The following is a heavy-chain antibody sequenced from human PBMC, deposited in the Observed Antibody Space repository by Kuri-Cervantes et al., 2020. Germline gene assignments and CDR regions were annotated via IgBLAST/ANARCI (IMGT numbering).Heavy chain of an antibody. CDR2: ISSSSSYI. Sequence: GESLKISCAASGFTFSSYTMNWVRQAPGKGLEWVSSISSSSSYISYADSVKGRFTISRDNAKNSLYLQMNSLRAEDTAVYYCGGAIAVTGIDYWGQGTLVTVSS. CDR1: GFTFSSYT. CDR3: GGAIAVTGIDY. D-gene: IGHD6-19*01. V-gene: IGHV3-21*01. J-gene: IGHJ4*02.